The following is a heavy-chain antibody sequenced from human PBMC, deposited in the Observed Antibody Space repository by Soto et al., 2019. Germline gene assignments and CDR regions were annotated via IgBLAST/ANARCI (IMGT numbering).Heavy chain of an antibody. CDR1: GFIFKMYW. Sequence: PGGSLRLSCAASGFIFKMYWMHWVRQSPGKGLVWISRIYNDGTYSDYADSVRGRFTISRDNVNDTLYLQMNNWRAEDSGLYYCTRGPRPISTGTGAYWGQGTQVTVSS. CDR3: TRGPRPISTGTGAY. CDR2: IYNDGTYS. J-gene: IGHJ4*02. V-gene: IGHV3-74*01. D-gene: IGHD3-10*01.